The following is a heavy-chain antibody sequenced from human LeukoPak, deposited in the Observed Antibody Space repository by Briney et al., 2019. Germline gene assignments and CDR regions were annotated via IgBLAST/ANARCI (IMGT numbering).Heavy chain of an antibody. V-gene: IGHV3-23*01. CDR1: GFTFSGYA. D-gene: IGHD2-15*01. Sequence: GGSLRLSCAASGFTFSGYAMSWVRQAPGKGLEWVSAISGSGGSTYYADSVKGRFTISRDNSKNTLYLQMNSLRAEDTAVYYYALAGDRIGRNAFDIWGQGTIVTVSS. J-gene: IGHJ3*02. CDR2: ISGSGGST. CDR3: ALAGDRIGRNAFDI.